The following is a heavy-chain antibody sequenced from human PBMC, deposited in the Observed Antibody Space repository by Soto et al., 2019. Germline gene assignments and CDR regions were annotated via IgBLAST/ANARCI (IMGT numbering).Heavy chain of an antibody. CDR1: GFTFSSYS. V-gene: IGHV3-21*01. J-gene: IGHJ4*02. CDR2: ISSSSSYI. D-gene: IGHD2-21*02. Sequence: GGSLRLSCAASGFTFSSYSMNWVRQAPGKGLEWVSSISSSSSYIYYADSVKGRFTISRDNAKNSLYLQMNSLRAEDTAVYYCARDDIVVVTASFDYWGQGTLVTAPQ. CDR3: ARDDIVVVTASFDY.